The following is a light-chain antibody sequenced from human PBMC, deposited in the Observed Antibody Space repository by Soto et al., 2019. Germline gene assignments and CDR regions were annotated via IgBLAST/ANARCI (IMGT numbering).Light chain of an antibody. CDR1: SSDVGGYNY. V-gene: IGLV2-14*03. Sequence: QSALTQPASVSGSPGQSITISCTGTSSDVGGYNYFSWYQQHPGKAPKLMIYDVINRPSGVSNRFSGSKSGNSASLTISGLQAEDEADYYCSSYTSSSTYVVFGGGTKLTVL. CDR2: DVI. CDR3: SSYTSSSTYVV. J-gene: IGLJ2*01.